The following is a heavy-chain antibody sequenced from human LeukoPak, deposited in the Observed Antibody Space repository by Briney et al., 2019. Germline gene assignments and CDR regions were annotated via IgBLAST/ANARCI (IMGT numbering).Heavy chain of an antibody. CDR1: GFTFSSYA. CDR3: AKDERDRDFDY. J-gene: IGHJ4*02. V-gene: IGHV3-23*01. CDR2: ISGSGGST. Sequence: GGSLRLSCVASGFTFSSYAMSWVRQAPGKGLEWVSAISGSGGSTYYADPVKGRFTISRDNSKNTLYLQMNSLRAEDTAVYYCAKDERDRDFDYWGQGTLVTVSS. D-gene: IGHD1-1*01.